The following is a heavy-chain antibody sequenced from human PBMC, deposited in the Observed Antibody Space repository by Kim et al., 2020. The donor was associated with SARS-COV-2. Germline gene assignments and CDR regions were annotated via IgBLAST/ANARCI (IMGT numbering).Heavy chain of an antibody. D-gene: IGHD1-26*01. Sequence: GGSLRLSCAAPGFTFSDYYMSWIRQAPGKGLEWVSYISSSSSYTNYADSVKGRFTISRDNAKNSLYLQMNSLRAEDTAVYYCARVLTSGSFPSDYWGQGTLVTVSS. CDR1: GFTFSDYY. CDR3: ARVLTSGSFPSDY. V-gene: IGHV3-11*05. CDR2: ISSSSSYT. J-gene: IGHJ4*02.